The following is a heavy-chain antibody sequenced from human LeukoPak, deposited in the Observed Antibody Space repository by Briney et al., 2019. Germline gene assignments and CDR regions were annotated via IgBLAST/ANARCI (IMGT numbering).Heavy chain of an antibody. CDR3: ARAPLLYYYEQPINNWFDP. CDR2: IYTSGST. CDR1: GGSISSGSYY. V-gene: IGHV4-61*02. Sequence: NSSETLSLTCTVSGGSISSGSYYWSWIRQPAGKGLEWIGRIYTSGSTNYNPSLKSRVTISVDTSKNQFSLKLSSVTAADTAVYYCARAPLLYYYEQPINNWFDPWGQGTLVTVSS. J-gene: IGHJ5*02. D-gene: IGHD3-22*01.